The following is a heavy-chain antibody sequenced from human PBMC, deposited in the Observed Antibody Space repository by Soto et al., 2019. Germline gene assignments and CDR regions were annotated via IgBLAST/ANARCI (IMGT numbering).Heavy chain of an antibody. D-gene: IGHD6-19*01. CDR2: ISAYSGHT. V-gene: IGHV1-18*01. Sequence: QVQLVQSGAEVKKPGASVTVSCKASGYTCTNYGINWVRQAPGQGLEWMGWISAYSGHTNYAQKLQDRVTMTTDTSTSTAYMELRSLRSDDTAVYYCARRPHLADNVELDYWGQGTLVTVSS. CDR1: GYTCTNYG. J-gene: IGHJ4*02. CDR3: ARRPHLADNVELDY.